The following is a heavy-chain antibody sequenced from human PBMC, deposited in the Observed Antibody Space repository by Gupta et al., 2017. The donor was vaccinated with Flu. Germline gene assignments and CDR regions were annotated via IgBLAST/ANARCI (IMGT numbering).Heavy chain of an antibody. V-gene: IGHV4-34*01. CDR2: INHSGST. J-gene: IGHJ5*02. Sequence: IRQPPGKGLEWIGEINHSGSTNYNPSLKSRVTISVDTSKNQFSLKLSSVTAADTAVYYCARGQGSSWPNYQTRNWFDPWGQGTLVTVSS. CDR3: ARGQGSSWPNYQTRNWFDP. D-gene: IGHD6-13*01.